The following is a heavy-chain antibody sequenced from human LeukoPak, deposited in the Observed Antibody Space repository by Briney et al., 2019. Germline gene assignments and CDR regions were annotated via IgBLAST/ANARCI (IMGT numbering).Heavy chain of an antibody. CDR2: INSDGSST. CDR3: ASLDY. V-gene: IGHV3-74*01. Sequence: PGGSLRLSCVASGFTFSRYWMHWVRQAPGKGLVWVSSINSDGSSTSYADSVKGRFTISRDNAKNTLYLQMNTLRAEDTAVYYCASLDYWGQGTPVTVSS. J-gene: IGHJ4*02. CDR1: GFTFSRYW.